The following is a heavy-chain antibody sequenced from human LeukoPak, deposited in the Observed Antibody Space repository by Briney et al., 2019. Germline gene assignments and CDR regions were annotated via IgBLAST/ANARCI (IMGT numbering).Heavy chain of an antibody. V-gene: IGHV4-34*01. J-gene: IGHJ4*02. CDR2: INHSGST. CDR3: ARSVDTAIAEFDY. Sequence: NPSETLSLTCAVCGGSFSGYYWSWIRQPPGRGLEWIGEINHSGSTNYNPSLKSRVTISVDTSKNQFSLKLSSVTAADTAVYYCARSVDTAIAEFDYWGQGILVSVSS. D-gene: IGHD5-18*01. CDR1: GGSFSGYY.